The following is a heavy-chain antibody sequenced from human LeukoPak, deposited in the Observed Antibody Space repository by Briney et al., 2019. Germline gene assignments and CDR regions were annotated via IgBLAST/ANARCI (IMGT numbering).Heavy chain of an antibody. J-gene: IGHJ5*02. Sequence: ASVKVSCKASGYTFTSYGISWVRQAPGQGLEWMGWISAYNGNTNYAQKLQGRVTMTTDTSTSTAYMELRSLISDDTAVYYCARDFDYDFWSGYYGEPKNWFDPWGQGALVTVSS. D-gene: IGHD3-3*01. CDR2: ISAYNGNT. CDR1: GYTFTSYG. CDR3: ARDFDYDFWSGYYGEPKNWFDP. V-gene: IGHV1-18*01.